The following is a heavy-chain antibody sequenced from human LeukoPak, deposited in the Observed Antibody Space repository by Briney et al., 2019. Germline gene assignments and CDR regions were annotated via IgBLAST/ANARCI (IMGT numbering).Heavy chain of an antibody. D-gene: IGHD3-22*01. V-gene: IGHV1-3*03. CDR1: GYTFTSYA. Sequence: ASVKVSCKASGYTFTSYAMHWVRQAPGQRLEWMGWINADNGNTKYSQELQGRVTITRDTSASTAYMELSSMRSEDMAVYYCARALAYDSSATGAYWGQGTLVTVSS. CDR2: INADNGNT. J-gene: IGHJ4*02. CDR3: ARALAYDSSATGAY.